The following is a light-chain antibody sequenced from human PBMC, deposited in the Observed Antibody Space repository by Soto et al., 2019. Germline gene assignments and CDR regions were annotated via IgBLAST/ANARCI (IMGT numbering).Light chain of an antibody. CDR3: MQVLQSPYT. V-gene: IGKV2-28*01. CDR2: LGS. CDR1: QSLLHSNGYNY. J-gene: IGKJ2*01. Sequence: DIVMTQSPLSLPVTPGEPASISCRSSQSLLHSNGYNYLDWYLQKPGQSPQLLIYLGSNRASGVPDRFSGSGSGTDFTLEISRVEAEDVGVYYCMQVLQSPYTVGQGTKLEIK.